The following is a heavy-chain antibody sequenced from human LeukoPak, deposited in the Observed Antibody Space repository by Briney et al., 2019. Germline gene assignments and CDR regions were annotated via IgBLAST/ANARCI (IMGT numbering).Heavy chain of an antibody. V-gene: IGHV4-61*02. Sequence: PSQTLSLTCTVSGCSISSGSYYWSWIRQPAGKGLEWIGRIYTSGSTNYNPSLKSRFTISVDTSKNQFSLKLSSVTAADTAVYYCARDSEDIVATIASMAAAGPHDYWGQGTLVTVSS. J-gene: IGHJ4*02. CDR3: ARDSEDIVATIASMAAAGPHDY. CDR1: GCSISSGSYY. D-gene: IGHD5-12*01. CDR2: IYTSGST.